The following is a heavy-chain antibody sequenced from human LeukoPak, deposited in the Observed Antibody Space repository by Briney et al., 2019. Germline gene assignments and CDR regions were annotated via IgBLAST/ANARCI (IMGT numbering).Heavy chain of an antibody. CDR3: ARDGTVTAGPFDL. CDR2: IWYDGSNK. V-gene: IGHV3-33*01. Sequence: GRSLRLSCAAPGITFSSFGMHWLRQAPGKGLEWVAFIWYDGSNKYYADSVKSRFTISRDNSKNTLYLQMNSLRVEDTSVYYCARDGTVTAGPFDLWGRGTLVTVSS. J-gene: IGHJ5*02. CDR1: GITFSSFG. D-gene: IGHD4-11*01.